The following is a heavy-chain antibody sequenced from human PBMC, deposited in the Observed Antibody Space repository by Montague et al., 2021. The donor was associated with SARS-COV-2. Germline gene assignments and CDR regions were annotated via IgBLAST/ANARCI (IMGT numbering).Heavy chain of an antibody. CDR3: ARDQAAKISFKGAFDI. V-gene: IGHV4-4*07. J-gene: IGHJ3*02. CDR1: GGSISGYF. Sequence: SETLSLTCSVSGGSISGYFWSWIRQPAGKGLEWIGRIYPSGGIFDSGRTNYHPSLKSRVTVSIDTSRNQFSLSLNSVTAADTAVYFCARDQAAKISFKGAFDIWDQGRMVTVSS. D-gene: IGHD3-3*01. CDR2: IYPSGGIFDSGRT.